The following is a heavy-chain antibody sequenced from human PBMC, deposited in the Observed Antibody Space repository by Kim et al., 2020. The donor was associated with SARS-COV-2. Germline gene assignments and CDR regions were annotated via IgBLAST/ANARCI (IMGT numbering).Heavy chain of an antibody. CDR3: ARGGDILTGFMGYYYGMDV. J-gene: IGHJ6*02. CDR1: GGSISSSSYY. D-gene: IGHD3-9*01. Sequence: SETLSLTCTVSGGSISSSSYYWGWIRQPPGKGLEWIGSIYYSGSTYYNPSLKSRVTISVDTSKNQFSLKLSSVTAADTAVYYCARGGDILTGFMGYYYGMDVWGQGTTVTVSS. CDR2: IYYSGST. V-gene: IGHV4-39*01.